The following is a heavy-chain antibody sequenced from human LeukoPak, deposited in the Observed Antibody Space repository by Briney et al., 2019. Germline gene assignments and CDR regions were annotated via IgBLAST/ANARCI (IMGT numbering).Heavy chain of an antibody. V-gene: IGHV4-59*08. Sequence: PSETLSLTCTVSGGSISRSYWSWIPQPPGKGLEWIGYIYYRGSTSYNPSLKSRVTLSVDTSKNHFALKLRSVTAADTAVYYCAKHGELLSWFDPWGQGTQVTVSS. CDR2: IYYRGST. D-gene: IGHD1-26*01. J-gene: IGHJ5*02. CDR1: GGSISRSY. CDR3: AKHGELLSWFDP.